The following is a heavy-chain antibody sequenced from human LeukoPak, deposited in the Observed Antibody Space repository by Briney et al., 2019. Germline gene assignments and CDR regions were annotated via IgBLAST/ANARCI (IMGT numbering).Heavy chain of an antibody. Sequence: ASVKVSCKASGYTFTSYDIRWVRQAPGQGLEWMGRINPNSGGTNYAQKFQGRVTMTRDTSISTAYMELSRLRSDDTAAYYCARAGGSYYKIGDYWGQGTLVTVSS. V-gene: IGHV1-2*06. CDR1: GYTFTSYD. J-gene: IGHJ4*02. CDR3: ARAGGSYYKIGDY. D-gene: IGHD1-26*01. CDR2: INPNSGGT.